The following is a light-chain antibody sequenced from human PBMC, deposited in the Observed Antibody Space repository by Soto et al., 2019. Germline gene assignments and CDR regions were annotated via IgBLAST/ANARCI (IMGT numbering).Light chain of an antibody. CDR2: ATS. Sequence: DIQLTQSRAFLSASVGDRVTITCRASQGLNSYFAWYQQKAGKAPKLLLYATSTLQSVFPSRFSGSGSGTEFTLTISSLQPEDFATYYCQQLNTYSVTFGGGTKVEIK. CDR3: QQLNTYSVT. J-gene: IGKJ4*01. V-gene: IGKV1-9*01. CDR1: QGLNSY.